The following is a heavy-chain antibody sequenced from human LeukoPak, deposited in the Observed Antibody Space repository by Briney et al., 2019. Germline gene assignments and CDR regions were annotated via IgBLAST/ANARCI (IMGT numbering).Heavy chain of an antibody. D-gene: IGHD5-18*01. CDR1: GFTFGDYA. V-gene: IGHV3-49*04. CDR2: IRSKAYGGTT. CDR3: TRHRYGKRIDWFDP. Sequence: GSLRLSCTASGFTFGDYAMSWVRQAPGKGLEWVGFIRSKAYGGTTEYAASVKGRFTISRDDSKSIAYLQMNSLKTEDTAVYYCTRHRYGKRIDWFDPWGQGTLVTVSS. J-gene: IGHJ5*02.